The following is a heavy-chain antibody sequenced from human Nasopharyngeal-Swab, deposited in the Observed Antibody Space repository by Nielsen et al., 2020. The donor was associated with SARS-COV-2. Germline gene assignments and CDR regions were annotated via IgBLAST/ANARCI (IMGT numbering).Heavy chain of an antibody. CDR3: ARIPERGYSYGVDY. D-gene: IGHD5-18*01. CDR2: IFSNDEK. V-gene: IGHV2-26*01. Sequence: WIRQPPGKALEWLAHIFSNDEKSYSTSLKSRLTISKDTSKSQVVLTMTNMDPVDTATYYCARIPERGYSYGVDYWGQGTPVTVSS. J-gene: IGHJ4*02.